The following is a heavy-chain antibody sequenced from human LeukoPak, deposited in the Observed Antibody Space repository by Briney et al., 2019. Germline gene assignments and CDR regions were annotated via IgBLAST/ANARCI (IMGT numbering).Heavy chain of an antibody. CDR3: ARPKAVAGSGGDNWFDP. CDR1: GGSISSSSYY. Sequence: SETLSLTCTVSGGSISSSSYYWGWIRQPPGKGLEWIGSIYYSGSTYYNPSLKSRVTISVDTSKNQFSLKLSSATAADTAVYYCARPKAVAGSGGDNWFDPWGQGTLVTVSS. J-gene: IGHJ5*02. CDR2: IYYSGST. V-gene: IGHV4-39*01. D-gene: IGHD6-19*01.